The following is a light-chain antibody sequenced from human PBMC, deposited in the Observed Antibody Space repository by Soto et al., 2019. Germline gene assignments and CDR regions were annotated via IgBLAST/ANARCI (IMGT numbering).Light chain of an antibody. Sequence: QSALTQVDSVSASPGQSITISCTGTSSDVGGHNYVSWYQQHPGNAPKLMIYNVDYPPSGISNRFSGSKSGNTASLTISGLQAHDEAYYYCSSYADSSTVVFGGGTKLTVL. CDR1: SSDVGGHNY. CDR3: SSYADSSTVV. V-gene: IGLV2-14*03. CDR2: NVD. J-gene: IGLJ2*01.